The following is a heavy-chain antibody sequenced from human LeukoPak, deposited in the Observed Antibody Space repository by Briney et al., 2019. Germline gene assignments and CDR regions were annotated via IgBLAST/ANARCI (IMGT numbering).Heavy chain of an antibody. V-gene: IGHV1-69*01. J-gene: IGHJ6*02. CDR2: IIPIFGTA. D-gene: IGHD2-2*01. CDR1: GGTFISYA. CDR3: AREPYQPTQNGMDV. Sequence: GSSVKVSCTASGGTFISYAISWVRQAPGQGLEWMGGIIPIFGTANYAQKFQGRVTITADESTSTAYMELSSLRSEDTAVYYCAREPYQPTQNGMDVWGQGTTVTVSS.